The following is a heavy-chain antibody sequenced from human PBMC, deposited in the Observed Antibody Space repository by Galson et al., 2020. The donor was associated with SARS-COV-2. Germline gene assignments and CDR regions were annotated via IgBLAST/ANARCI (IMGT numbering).Heavy chain of an antibody. CDR3: ARVSYYYDSSGYYLWFDP. CDR2: TYYSGST. Sequence: SENLSLTCTVSGGSTSSGGYYWSWIRQHPGKGLEWTGYTYYSGSTYYNPSLKSRVTISVDTSKNQFSLKLSSVTAAGTAVYYCARVSYYYDSSGYYLWFDPWCQGTLVTVSS. V-gene: IGHV4-31*03. J-gene: IGHJ5*02. D-gene: IGHD3-22*01. CDR1: GGSTSSGGYY.